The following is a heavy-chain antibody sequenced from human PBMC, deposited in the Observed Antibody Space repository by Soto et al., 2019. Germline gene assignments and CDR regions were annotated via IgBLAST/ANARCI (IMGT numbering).Heavy chain of an antibody. J-gene: IGHJ6*02. CDR2: ISSSGSTI. Sequence: QVQLVESGGGLVKPGGSLRLSCAASGFTFSDYYMSWFRQAPGKGLEWVSYISSSGSTIYYADSVKGRFTISRDNAKNSLYLQMNTPRAAYTAVYYWASLYGSGIYFGYYYGMDVWGQGTKVTVSS. V-gene: IGHV3-11*01. CDR1: GFTFSDYY. D-gene: IGHD3-10*01. CDR3: ASLYGSGIYFGYYYGMDV.